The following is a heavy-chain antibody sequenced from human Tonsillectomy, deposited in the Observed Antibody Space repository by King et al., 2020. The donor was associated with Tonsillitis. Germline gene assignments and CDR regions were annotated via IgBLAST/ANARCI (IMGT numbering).Heavy chain of an antibody. CDR3: AVSIDTPSLILDT. CDR1: GLIFSSYA. Sequence: VQSGESLRLSCAASGLIFSSYALTWVRQPLGKGLEWVSSISGRGDEIHYADSVKGRFVFSRDNSENTVYLQMNRLRVEDTAIYFCAVSIDTPSLILDTWGQGTLVAVSS. J-gene: IGHJ5*02. CDR2: ISGRGDEI. D-gene: IGHD2-15*01. V-gene: IGHV3-23*01.